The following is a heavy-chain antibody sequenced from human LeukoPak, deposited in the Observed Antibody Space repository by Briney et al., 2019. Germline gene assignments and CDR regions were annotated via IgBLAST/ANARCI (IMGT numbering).Heavy chain of an antibody. CDR3: AKAHQKKSGSYADGMDV. Sequence: GGSLRLSCAASGFTFSSYAMSWVRQAPGKGLEWVSAISGSGGSTYYADSVKGRFTISRDNSKNTLYLQMNSLRAEDTAVYYCAKAHQKKSGSYADGMDVWGQGTTATVSS. CDR1: GFTFSSYA. CDR2: ISGSGGST. V-gene: IGHV3-23*01. D-gene: IGHD1-26*01. J-gene: IGHJ6*02.